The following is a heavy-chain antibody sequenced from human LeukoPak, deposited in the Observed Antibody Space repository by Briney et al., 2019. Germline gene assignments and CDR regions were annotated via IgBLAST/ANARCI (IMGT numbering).Heavy chain of an antibody. CDR3: ARLTYYDILTGYSPYFDY. V-gene: IGHV3-48*03. Sequence: PGGSLRLSCAASGFTFSNYEMHWVRQAPGKGLEWVSYISSSGSDIYYADSVKGRFTISRDNAKNSLYLHMNSLRAEDTAVYYCARLTYYDILTGYSPYFDYWGQGTLVTVSS. CDR2: ISSSGSDI. CDR1: GFTFSNYE. D-gene: IGHD3-9*01. J-gene: IGHJ4*02.